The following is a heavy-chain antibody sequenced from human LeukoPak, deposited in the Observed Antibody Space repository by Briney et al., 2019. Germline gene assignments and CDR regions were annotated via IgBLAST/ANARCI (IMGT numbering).Heavy chain of an antibody. CDR3: AGFTSGYRNYFDY. Sequence: SVKVSCKASGGTFSSYAISWVRQAPGQGLEWMGGIIPIFGTANYAQKFQGRVTITADESTSTAYMELSSLRSEDTAVYYCAGFTSGYRNYFDYWGQGTLVTVSS. CDR2: IIPIFGTA. D-gene: IGHD3-3*01. J-gene: IGHJ4*02. CDR1: GGTFSSYA. V-gene: IGHV1-69*13.